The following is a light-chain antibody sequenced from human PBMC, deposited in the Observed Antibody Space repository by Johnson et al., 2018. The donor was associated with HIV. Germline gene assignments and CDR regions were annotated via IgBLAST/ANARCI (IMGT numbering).Light chain of an antibody. V-gene: IGLV1-51*01. Sequence: QSVLTQPPSVSAAPGQKVTISCSGSSCDIGNNYVSWHQQLPGTAPKLLIYDNNNRSSGIPDRISGSKSGTSATLGITRLQTGDEADYYCGSWDSSLSGDVFGTGTRVTVL. CDR2: DNN. CDR3: GSWDSSLSGDV. CDR1: SCDIGNNY. J-gene: IGLJ1*01.